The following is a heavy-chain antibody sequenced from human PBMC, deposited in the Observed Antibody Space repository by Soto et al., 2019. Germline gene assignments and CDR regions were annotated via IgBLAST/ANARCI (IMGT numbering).Heavy chain of an antibody. D-gene: IGHD5-12*01. CDR3: ARDRHTRGWLQASFDY. J-gene: IGHJ4*02. Sequence: ASVKVSCKASGYTFTGYYMHWVRQAPGQGLEWMGWINAGNGNTKHSQKFQGRVTITRDTSASTAYMELSSLRSEDTAVYYCARDRHTRGWLQASFDYWGQGTLVTVSS. V-gene: IGHV1-3*01. CDR1: GYTFTGYY. CDR2: INAGNGNT.